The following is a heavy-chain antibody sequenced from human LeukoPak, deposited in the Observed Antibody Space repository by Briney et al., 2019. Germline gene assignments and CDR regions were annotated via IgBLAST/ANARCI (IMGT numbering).Heavy chain of an antibody. CDR2: INHSGST. V-gene: IGHV4-34*01. CDR3: ARGPREDIVAVVAAGDFDY. D-gene: IGHD2-15*01. CDR1: GGSFSGYY. J-gene: IGHJ4*02. Sequence: PSETLSLTCAVYGGSFSGYYWSWIRQPPGKGLEWIGEINHSGSTNYNPSLKSRVTISVDTSKNQFSLKLSSVTAADTAVYYCARGPREDIVAVVAAGDFDYWGQGTLVTVSS.